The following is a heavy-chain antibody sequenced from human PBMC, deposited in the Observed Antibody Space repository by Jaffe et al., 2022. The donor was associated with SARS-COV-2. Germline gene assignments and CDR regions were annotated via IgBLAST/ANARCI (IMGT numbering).Heavy chain of an antibody. CDR1: GFTFSSYG. CDR2: ISYDGSNK. Sequence: QVQLVESGGGVVQPGRSLRLSCAASGFTFSSYGMHWVRQAPGKGLEWVAVISYDGSNKYYADSVKGRFTISRDNSKNTLYLQMNSLRAEDTAVYYCAKDDRGIVVVPVAAFDIWGQGTMVTVSS. CDR3: AKDDRGIVVVPVAAFDI. J-gene: IGHJ3*02. V-gene: IGHV3-30*18. D-gene: IGHD2-2*01.